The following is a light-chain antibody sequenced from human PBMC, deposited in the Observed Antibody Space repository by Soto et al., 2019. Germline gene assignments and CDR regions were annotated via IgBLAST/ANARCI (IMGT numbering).Light chain of an antibody. CDR1: QSISSY. V-gene: IGKV1-6*01. Sequence: IQMTQSPSSLSASVGDRVTITCRASQSISSYLNWYQQKPGKAPKLLIYAASSLQGGVPSRFSGSGSGTDFTLTISSLQPEDFATYYCLQDNSYPLTFGGGTKVDI. J-gene: IGKJ4*01. CDR2: AAS. CDR3: LQDNSYPLT.